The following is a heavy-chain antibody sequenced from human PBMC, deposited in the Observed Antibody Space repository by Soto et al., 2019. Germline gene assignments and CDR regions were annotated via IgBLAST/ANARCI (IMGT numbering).Heavy chain of an antibody. V-gene: IGHV4-59*04. Sequence: SETLSLTCTVSGGSISSYYWSWIRQPPGKGLEWIGTIYYSGITYYNPSLKSRVTISVDTSKNQFSLKLTSVTAADTAVYYCARHGSNWGQGTLVTVSS. J-gene: IGHJ4*02. CDR3: ARHGSN. CDR1: GGSISSYY. CDR2: IYYSGIT.